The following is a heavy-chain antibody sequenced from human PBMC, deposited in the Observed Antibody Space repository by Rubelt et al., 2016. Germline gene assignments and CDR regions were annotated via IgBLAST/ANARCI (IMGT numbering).Heavy chain of an antibody. D-gene: IGHD4-23*01. CDR2: VHYSGTT. V-gene: IGHV4-59*01. J-gene: IGHJ5*02. Sequence: QVQLQESGPGLVKPSETLYLTCTVSGDSISSSYWSWIRQPPGKGLDWIGYVHYSGTTNYNPSLKSRVTMSVDRSRHHFSLRLTAGTAPDTAAYYCSRGRWDNLFDPWGQGTLVTVSS. CDR1: GDSISSSY. CDR3: SRGRWDNLFDP.